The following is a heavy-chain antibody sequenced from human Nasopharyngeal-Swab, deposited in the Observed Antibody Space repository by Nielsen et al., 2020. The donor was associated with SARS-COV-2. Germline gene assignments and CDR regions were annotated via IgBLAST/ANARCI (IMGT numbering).Heavy chain of an antibody. CDR2: ISSSSSYT. Sequence: GESLKISCAASGFTFSDYYMSWIRRAPGRGLEWVSYISSSSSYTNYADSVKGRFTISRDNAKNSLYLQMNSLRAEDTAVYYCARDPSIAESPVWGQGTTVTVSS. J-gene: IGHJ6*02. D-gene: IGHD6-6*01. CDR1: GFTFSDYY. CDR3: ARDPSIAESPV. V-gene: IGHV3-11*05.